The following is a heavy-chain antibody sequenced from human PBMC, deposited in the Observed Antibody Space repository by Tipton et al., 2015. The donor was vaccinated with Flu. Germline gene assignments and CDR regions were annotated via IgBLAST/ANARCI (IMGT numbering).Heavy chain of an antibody. CDR3: ARGSGSSGRVVDY. Sequence: SLRLSCAASGFTFSDYYMSWIRQAPGKGLEWVSYISSSGSTIYYADSVKGRFTISRDNAKNSLYLQLNNLRAEDTAVYYCARGSGSSGRVVDYWGQGTLVTVSS. CDR1: GFTFSDYY. V-gene: IGHV3-11*01. D-gene: IGHD6-6*01. J-gene: IGHJ4*02. CDR2: ISSSGSTI.